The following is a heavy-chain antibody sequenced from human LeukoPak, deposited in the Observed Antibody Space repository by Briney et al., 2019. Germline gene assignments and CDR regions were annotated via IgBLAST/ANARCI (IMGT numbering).Heavy chain of an antibody. CDR3: AKAGAAAIFDY. CDR2: IIPIFGSG. D-gene: IGHD6-13*01. J-gene: IGHJ4*02. CDR1: GGTFSSYT. Sequence: SVKVSCKASGGTFSSYTISWVRLAPGQGLEWMGGIIPIFGSGNYAQKFQDRVTITADESTSTAYMELSSLRSGDTAVYYCAKAGAAAIFDYWGQGTLVTVSS. V-gene: IGHV1-69*13.